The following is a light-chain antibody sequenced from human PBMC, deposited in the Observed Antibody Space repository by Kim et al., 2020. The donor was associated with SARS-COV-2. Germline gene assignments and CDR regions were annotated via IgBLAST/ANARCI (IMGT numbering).Light chain of an antibody. V-gene: IGLV4-69*01. CDR3: QTWDTGIWV. J-gene: IGLJ3*02. Sequence: QLVLTQSPSASASLGASVKITCTLSSGHSSYAIAWHQQQQEKGPRLLMKVNSDGSHTKGDGIPDRFSGSSSGAERYLTISSLQSEDEADYYCQTWDTGIWVFGGGTQLTVL. CDR1: SGHSSYA. CDR2: VNSDGSH.